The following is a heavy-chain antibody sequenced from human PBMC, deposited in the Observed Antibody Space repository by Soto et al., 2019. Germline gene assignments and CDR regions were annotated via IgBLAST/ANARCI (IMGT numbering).Heavy chain of an antibody. Sequence: PSETLCQTCTVSDSAISSYYLSWIQQPPGKGLEWIGYIYYSGSTNYNPSLKSRVTISVDTSKNQFSLKLSSVTAADTAVYYCARGGAARLHYGMDVWGQGTTVTVSS. V-gene: IGHV4-59*01. CDR2: IYYSGST. CDR3: ARGGAARLHYGMDV. D-gene: IGHD6-6*01. J-gene: IGHJ6*02. CDR1: DSAISSYY.